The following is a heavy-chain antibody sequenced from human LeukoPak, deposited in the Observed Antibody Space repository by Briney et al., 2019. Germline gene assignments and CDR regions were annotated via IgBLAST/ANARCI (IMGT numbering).Heavy chain of an antibody. V-gene: IGHV6-1*01. CDR3: ARGDGNPHGSYYFDY. D-gene: IGHD3-10*01. CDR1: GDXVFNNNVA. Sequence: SQTLSLTCAISGDXVFNNNVAWNWIRQSPSRGLQWLGRTSYRSTWYHEYAVSVNSRITINPDTSKNQFSLQLNSVIPEDTAVYFCARGDGNPHGSYYFDYWGQGTLVSVSS. CDR2: TSYRSTWYH. J-gene: IGHJ4*02.